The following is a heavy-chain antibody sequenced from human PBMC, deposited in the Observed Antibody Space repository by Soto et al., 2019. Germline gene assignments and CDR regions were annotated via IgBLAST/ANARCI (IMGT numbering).Heavy chain of an antibody. CDR3: ATSRNGFYFDY. Sequence: SETLSLTCIVSGGSISSYYWIWIRQPPGKGLEWIGYIYYSGGTDYNPSLKSRVTMSVDTSKNQFSLKLSSVTAADTAVYYCATSRNGFYFDYWGQGTLVTVSS. D-gene: IGHD2-2*01. V-gene: IGHV4-59*01. CDR2: IYYSGGT. J-gene: IGHJ4*02. CDR1: GGSISSYY.